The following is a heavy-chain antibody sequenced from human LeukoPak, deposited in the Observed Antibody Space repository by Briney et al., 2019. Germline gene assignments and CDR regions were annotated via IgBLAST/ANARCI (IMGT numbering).Heavy chain of an antibody. Sequence: SVKVSCKASGYTLTSSAMQWVRQARGQRLEWIGWIVVGSGNTNYAQKFQERVTITRDMSTSTAYMELSSLRSEDTAVYYCAASTTVTTRAFDIWGQGTMVTVSS. CDR2: IVVGSGNT. J-gene: IGHJ3*02. D-gene: IGHD4-17*01. V-gene: IGHV1-58*02. CDR1: GYTLTSSA. CDR3: AASTTVTTRAFDI.